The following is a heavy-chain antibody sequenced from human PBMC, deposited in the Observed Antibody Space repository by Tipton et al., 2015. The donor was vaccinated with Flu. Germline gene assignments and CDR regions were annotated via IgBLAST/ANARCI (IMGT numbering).Heavy chain of an antibody. J-gene: IGHJ4*02. CDR1: GFTVSSNY. D-gene: IGHD5-24*01. CDR3: ARAGRDGYRYYFDY. V-gene: IGHV3-53*01. Sequence: SLRLSCAASGFTVSSNYMSWVRQAPGKGLEGVSVIYSGGSTYYADSVKGRFSISRDNSKNTLYLQIDSLRAEDTAVYYCARAGRDGYRYYFDYWGRGTLVTVSS. CDR2: IYSGGST.